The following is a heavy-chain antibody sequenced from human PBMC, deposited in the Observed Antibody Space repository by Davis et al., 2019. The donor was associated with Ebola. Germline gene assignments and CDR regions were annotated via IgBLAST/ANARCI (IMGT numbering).Heavy chain of an antibody. Sequence: GESLKISCAASGFTFSSYSMNWVRQAPGKGLEWVSVIYSGGSTYYVDSVKGRFTISRDNSKNTLYLQMNSLRAEDTAVYYCASPYDFKTWGQGTLVTVSS. J-gene: IGHJ5*02. D-gene: IGHD3-3*01. CDR1: GFTFSSYS. CDR3: ASPYDFKT. V-gene: IGHV3-53*01. CDR2: IYSGGST.